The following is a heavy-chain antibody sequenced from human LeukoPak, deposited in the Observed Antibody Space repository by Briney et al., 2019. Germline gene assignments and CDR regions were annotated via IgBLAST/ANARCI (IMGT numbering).Heavy chain of an antibody. CDR2: ISSSSSYI. D-gene: IGHD2-15*01. CDR3: ARGPGLLLGYCSGGSCQPVRY. CDR1: GFTFSSYS. J-gene: IGHJ4*02. Sequence: PGGSLRLSCAASGFTFSSYSMNWVRQAPGKGLEWVSSISSSSSYIYYADSVKGRFTISRDNAKNSLYLQMNSLRDEDTAVYYCARGPGLLLGYCSGGSCQPVRYWGQGTLVTVSS. V-gene: IGHV3-21*01.